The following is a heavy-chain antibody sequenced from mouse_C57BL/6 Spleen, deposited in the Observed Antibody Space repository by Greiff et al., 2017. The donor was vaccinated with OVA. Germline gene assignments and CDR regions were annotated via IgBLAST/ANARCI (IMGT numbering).Heavy chain of an antibody. CDR3: ARGDPRDD. D-gene: IGHD3-3*01. V-gene: IGHV1-26*01. CDR1: GYTFTDYY. CDR2: INPNNGGT. J-gene: IGHJ2*01. Sequence: EVQLQQSGPELVKPGASVKISCKASGYTFTDYYMNWVKQSHGQSLEWIGDINPNNGGTSYNQKFKGKATLTVAKSSSTAYMEIRRLTSEDSAVYDCARGDPRDDWGQGTTLTVSA.